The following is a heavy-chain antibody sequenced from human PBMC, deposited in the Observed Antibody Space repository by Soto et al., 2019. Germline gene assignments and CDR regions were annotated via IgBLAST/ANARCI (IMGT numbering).Heavy chain of an antibody. CDR2: ISYDGSNK. Sequence: QPGGSLRLSCAASGFTFSSYAMHWVRQAPGKGLEWVAVISYDGSNKYYADSVKGRFTISRDNSKNTLYLQMNSLRVDDTAVYYCGKNTYSTAWYFWGQGTLVTVSS. V-gene: IGHV3-30-3*02. CDR1: GFTFSSYA. J-gene: IGHJ1*01. CDR3: GKNTYSTAWYF. D-gene: IGHD6-19*01.